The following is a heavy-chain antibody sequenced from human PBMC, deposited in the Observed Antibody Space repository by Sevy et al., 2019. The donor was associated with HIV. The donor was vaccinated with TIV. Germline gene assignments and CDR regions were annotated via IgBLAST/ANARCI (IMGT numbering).Heavy chain of an antibody. V-gene: IGHV3-33*01. J-gene: IGHJ4*02. D-gene: IGHD3-22*01. Sequence: GGSLRLSCAATGFTFSNYAMHWVRQAPGKGMEWVAIIWSDGSYQYHGDSVKGRFTNSRENSKNTLYLQMNNVRVEDTAVYYCARGGYYYDNAAYYALDSWGQGTLVTVSS. CDR1: GFTFSNYA. CDR2: IWSDGSYQ. CDR3: ARGGYYYDNAAYYALDS.